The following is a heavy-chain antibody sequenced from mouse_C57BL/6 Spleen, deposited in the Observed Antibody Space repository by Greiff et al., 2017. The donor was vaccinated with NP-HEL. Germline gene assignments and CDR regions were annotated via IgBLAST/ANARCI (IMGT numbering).Heavy chain of an antibody. Sequence: VQLKESGPELVKPGDPVKISCKASGYTFTGYFMNWVMQSHGKSLEWIGRINPYNGDTFYKQKFKGKATLTVDKSSSTAHMELRSLTSEDSAVYYCADGYDGYFDVWGTGTTVTVSS. CDR1: GYTFTGYF. CDR2: INPYNGDT. V-gene: IGHV1-20*01. CDR3: ADGYDGYFDV. J-gene: IGHJ1*03. D-gene: IGHD2-2*01.